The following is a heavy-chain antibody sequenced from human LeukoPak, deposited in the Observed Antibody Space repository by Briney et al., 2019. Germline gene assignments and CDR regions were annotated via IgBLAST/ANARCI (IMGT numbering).Heavy chain of an antibody. CDR3: VRHSSGWFFDY. CDR1: GFTFSNYG. J-gene: IGHJ4*02. CDR2: ISHDGSNN. V-gene: IGHV3-30*03. Sequence: GGSLRLSCAASGFTFSNYGMHWVRQAPGKGLEWVVVISHDGSNNNYADSVKGRFTISRDNAKNSLYLQMNSLRAEDTAVCYCVRHSSGWFFDYWGQGTLVTVSS. D-gene: IGHD6-19*01.